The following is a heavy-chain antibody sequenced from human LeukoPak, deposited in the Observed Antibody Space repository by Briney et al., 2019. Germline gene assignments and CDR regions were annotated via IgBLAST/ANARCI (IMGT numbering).Heavy chain of an antibody. CDR2: INPSGGST. Sequence: GASVKVSCKASGYTFTAYYMHWVRQAPGQGLEWMGIINPSGGSTSYAQKFQGRVTMTRDMSTSTVYMELSSLRSEDTAVYYCARSPIRAGYMDVWGKGTTVTVSS. J-gene: IGHJ6*03. CDR1: GYTFTAYY. V-gene: IGHV1-46*01. CDR3: ARSPIRAGYMDV. D-gene: IGHD3-9*01.